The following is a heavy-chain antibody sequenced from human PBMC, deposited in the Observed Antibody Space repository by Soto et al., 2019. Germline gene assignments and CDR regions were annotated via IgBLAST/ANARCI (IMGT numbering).Heavy chain of an antibody. CDR3: ARETHSTEHNWFDP. Sequence: ASVKVSCKASGYTFTSYGISWVRQAPGQGLEWMGWISAYNGNTNYAQKLQGRVTMTTDTSTSTAYMELRSLRSDDTAVYYCARETHSTEHNWFDPWGQGTLVTVSS. V-gene: IGHV1-18*01. CDR2: ISAYNGNT. J-gene: IGHJ5*02. CDR1: GYTFTSYG. D-gene: IGHD4-4*01.